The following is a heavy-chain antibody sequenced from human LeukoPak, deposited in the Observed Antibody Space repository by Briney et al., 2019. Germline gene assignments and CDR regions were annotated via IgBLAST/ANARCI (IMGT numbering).Heavy chain of an antibody. Sequence: PGRSLRLSCAASGFTFSSYAMHWVRQAPGKGLEWVAVISYDGSNKYYADSVKGRFTISRGNSKNTLYLQMNSLRAEDTAVYYCASGYDILTLDYWGQGTLVTVSS. V-gene: IGHV3-30-3*01. CDR3: ASGYDILTLDY. CDR1: GFTFSSYA. J-gene: IGHJ4*02. CDR2: ISYDGSNK. D-gene: IGHD3-9*01.